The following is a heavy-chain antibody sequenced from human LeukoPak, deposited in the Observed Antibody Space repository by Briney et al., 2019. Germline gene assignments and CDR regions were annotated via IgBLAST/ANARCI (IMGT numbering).Heavy chain of an antibody. D-gene: IGHD6-19*01. CDR1: GGSISSGGYY. Sequence: SQTLSLTCTVSGGSISSGGYYWSWIRQPPGKGLEWIGYIYHSGSTYYNPSLKSRVTISVDRSKNQFSLKLSSVTAADTAVYYCARGPGSIAVAGKRGYFQHWGQGTLVTVSS. CDR2: IYHSGST. CDR3: ARGPGSIAVAGKRGYFQH. J-gene: IGHJ1*01. V-gene: IGHV4-30-2*01.